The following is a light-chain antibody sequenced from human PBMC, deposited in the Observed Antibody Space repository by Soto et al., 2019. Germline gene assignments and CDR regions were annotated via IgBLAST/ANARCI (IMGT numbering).Light chain of an antibody. V-gene: IGKV2-30*01. CDR1: QSLEYSDGRTF. Sequence: DVVMTQSPLSLSVTLGQPASISCSSTQSLEYSDGRTFLNWFQQRPGQSPRRLLYKVSNRGSGVPDRFSGSGLGTNFTLKISRVEAEDVGVYFCMQGRYWDTFGQGTKLEIK. J-gene: IGKJ2*01. CDR3: MQGRYWDT. CDR2: KVS.